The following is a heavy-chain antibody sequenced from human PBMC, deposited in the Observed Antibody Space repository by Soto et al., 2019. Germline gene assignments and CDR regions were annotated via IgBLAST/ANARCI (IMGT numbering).Heavy chain of an antibody. J-gene: IGHJ3*02. V-gene: IGHV4-59*01. CDR3: ARVVNILTGYVAFDI. D-gene: IGHD3-9*01. Sequence: AETLSVTCTVSGGSMSSYYWSWIRQPPGKGLEWMGYIYYSGSTNYNPSLKSRVTISVDTSKNQFSLKLSSVTAADTAVYYCARVVNILTGYVAFDIWGQGTMVTVSS. CDR1: GGSMSSYY. CDR2: IYYSGST.